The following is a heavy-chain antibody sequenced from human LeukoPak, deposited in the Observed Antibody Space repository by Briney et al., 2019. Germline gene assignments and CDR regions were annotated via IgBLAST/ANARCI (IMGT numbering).Heavy chain of an antibody. V-gene: IGHV1-2*02. CDR1: GYTFTGYY. Sequence: ASVKVSCKASGYTFTGYYMHWVRQAPGQGLEWMGWINPNSGGTNYAQKFQGRVTMTRDTSISTAYMELSRLRSDDTAVYYCAREVEMATIEGDQDYWGQGTLVTVSS. J-gene: IGHJ4*02. CDR3: AREVEMATIEGDQDY. CDR2: INPNSGGT. D-gene: IGHD5-24*01.